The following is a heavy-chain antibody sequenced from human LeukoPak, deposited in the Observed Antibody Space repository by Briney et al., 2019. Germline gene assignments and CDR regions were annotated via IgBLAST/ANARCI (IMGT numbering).Heavy chain of an antibody. CDR1: GYTFSGYG. Sequence: ASVKVSCKASGYTFSGYGITWVRQAPGQGLEWMGWISRHNGNYAQKFQDRVIMTTDTSTSTAYMELRSLRSDDTAVYYCGRVEVHPRRFYYHMDVWGKGTTVTVSS. J-gene: IGHJ6*03. V-gene: IGHV1-18*01. D-gene: IGHD1-1*01. CDR2: ISRHNG. CDR3: GRVEVHPRRFYYHMDV.